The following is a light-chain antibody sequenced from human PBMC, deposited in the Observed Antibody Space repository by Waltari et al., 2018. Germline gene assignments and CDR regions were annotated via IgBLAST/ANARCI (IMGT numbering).Light chain of an antibody. CDR1: GSDIGAYEY. Sequence: QCALTQPPSEYGYLGQSVTVSCPGTGSDIGAYEYVSWYQQHPGKAPRLLMYLVSARPSGVPGRFVGSKSGNTASLTVSGLQSDDDAYYYCSSYTDNNKFVFGTGTKVTVL. CDR3: SSYTDNNKFV. CDR2: LVS. J-gene: IGLJ1*01. V-gene: IGLV2-8*01.